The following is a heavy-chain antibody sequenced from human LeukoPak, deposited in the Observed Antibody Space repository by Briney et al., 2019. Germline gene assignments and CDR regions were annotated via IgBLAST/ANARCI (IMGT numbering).Heavy chain of an antibody. CDR3: VREGLECSGSSCQRAAFDY. CDR2: IKGDGSST. J-gene: IGHJ4*02. D-gene: IGHD2-2*01. V-gene: IGHV3-74*01. CDR1: GFAFTTYW. Sequence: GGSLRLSCAASGFAFTTYWMHWVRQVPGKGLVWVARIKGDGSSTRHADSMKGRFTISRDNAKNTLYLQMNSLREDDSAVYYCVREGLECSGSSCQRAAFDYWGQGTLVTVSS.